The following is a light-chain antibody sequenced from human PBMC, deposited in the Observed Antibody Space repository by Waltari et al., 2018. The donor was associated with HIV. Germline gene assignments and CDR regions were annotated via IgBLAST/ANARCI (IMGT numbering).Light chain of an antibody. J-gene: IGLJ3*02. Sequence: QSALTQPASVSGSPGQSITISCTGTSFDVGDYNYVPWYHHHPGKAPKLLIYEVTNRPSGVSNRFSGSKSGNTASLTISGLQAEDEADYYCISYRSGFTLMFGGGTKLTVL. V-gene: IGLV2-14*01. CDR2: EVT. CDR3: ISYRSGFTLM. CDR1: SFDVGDYNY.